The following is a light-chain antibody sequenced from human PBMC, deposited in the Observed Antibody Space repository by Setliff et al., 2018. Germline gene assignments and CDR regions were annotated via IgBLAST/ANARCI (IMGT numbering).Light chain of an antibody. CDR1: QSVLFSSNNNNY. J-gene: IGKJ1*01. CDR2: WAS. V-gene: IGKV4-1*01. Sequence: DIVMTQSPNSLAVSLGERATINCKSSQSVLFSSNNNNYLAWYQQKPGQPPKLLIYWASVRKSGVPDRFSGSGSGTDFTLTISSLQAEDVAVYYCQHYYTKPWTFGQGTKVDI. CDR3: QHYYTKPWT.